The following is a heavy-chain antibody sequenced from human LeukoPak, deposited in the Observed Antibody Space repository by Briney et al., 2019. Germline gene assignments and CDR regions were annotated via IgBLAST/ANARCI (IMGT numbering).Heavy chain of an antibody. Sequence: GASVKVSRKASGYTFTGYYMHWVRQAPGQGLEWMGWINPNSGGTNYAQKFQGRVTMTRDTSISTAYMKLSRLRSDDTAVYYCARDEYSGSPNWGQGTLVTVSS. CDR2: INPNSGGT. CDR3: ARDEYSGSPN. D-gene: IGHD1-26*01. V-gene: IGHV1-2*02. CDR1: GYTFTGYY. J-gene: IGHJ4*02.